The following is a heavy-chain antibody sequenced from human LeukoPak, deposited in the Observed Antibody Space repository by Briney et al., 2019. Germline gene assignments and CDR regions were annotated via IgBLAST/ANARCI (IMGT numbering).Heavy chain of an antibody. V-gene: IGHV3-66*01. CDR1: GFTISNNY. D-gene: IGHD6-13*01. CDR2: IYSGGST. J-gene: IGHJ5*02. CDR3: AKVKESSSWYSLPGKWFDP. Sequence: GGSLRLSCATSGFTISNNYMSWVRQAPGKGLEWVSVIYSGGSTYYADSVKGRFTFSRDNSKNTLYLQMNSLRAEDTAVYYCAKVKESSSWYSLPGKWFDPWGQGTLVTVSS.